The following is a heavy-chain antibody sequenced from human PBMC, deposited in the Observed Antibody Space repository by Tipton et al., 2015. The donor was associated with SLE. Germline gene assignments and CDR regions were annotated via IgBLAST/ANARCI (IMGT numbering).Heavy chain of an antibody. Sequence: VQLVQSGAEVKKPGEALQISCKTSGYSFTNSWIVWFRHMPGKGLECMGMIDPSDSDTRYNPSFQGQVTISADKSINTASLQWSSLKASPTAMYYCARHLSSYYGPSFDYWGQGTLVAVSS. D-gene: IGHD3-10*01. CDR3: ARHLSSYYGPSFDY. CDR1: GYSFTNSW. V-gene: IGHV5-51*01. J-gene: IGHJ4*02. CDR2: IDPSDSDT.